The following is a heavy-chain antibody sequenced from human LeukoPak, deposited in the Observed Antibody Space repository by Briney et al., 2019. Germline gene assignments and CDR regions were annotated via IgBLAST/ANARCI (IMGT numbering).Heavy chain of an antibody. V-gene: IGHV4-39*07. CDR2: IYYSGST. Sequence: SETLSLTCTVSGGSISSSSYYWGWIRQPPGRGLEWIGNIYYSGSTYYNPSLKSRVTISVDTSKNQFSLKLSSVTAADTAVYFCARGSYYSDSSGYSTYHYYYMDVWGKGTTVTVSS. CDR1: GGSISSSSYY. D-gene: IGHD3-22*01. CDR3: ARGSYYSDSSGYSTYHYYYMDV. J-gene: IGHJ6*03.